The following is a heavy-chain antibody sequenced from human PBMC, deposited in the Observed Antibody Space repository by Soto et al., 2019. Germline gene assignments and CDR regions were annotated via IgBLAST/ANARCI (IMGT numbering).Heavy chain of an antibody. V-gene: IGHV1-18*01. D-gene: IGHD3-22*01. J-gene: IGHJ6*02. CDR1: GYTFTSYG. Sequence: ASVKVSCKASGYTFTSYGISWVRQAPGQGLEWMGWISAYIGKANYAQKFQGRVTITADESTSTAYMELSSLRSEDTAVYYCASRQGWLFAHYYYYGMDVWGQGTTVTVSS. CDR2: ISAYIGKA. CDR3: ASRQGWLFAHYYYYGMDV.